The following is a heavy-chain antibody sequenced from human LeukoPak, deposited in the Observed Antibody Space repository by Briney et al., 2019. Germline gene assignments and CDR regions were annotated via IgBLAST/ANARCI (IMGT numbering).Heavy chain of an antibody. Sequence: KTTETLSLTCAVYGGSFSGYYWSWIRQPPGRGLEWIGEIDHSGSTNYNPSLKSRVTISVDTSKNQFSLKLSSLTAADTAVYYCARAEQWLVYGFDYWGQGTLVTVSS. V-gene: IGHV4-34*01. D-gene: IGHD6-19*01. CDR1: GGSFSGYY. CDR2: IDHSGST. J-gene: IGHJ4*02. CDR3: ARAEQWLVYGFDY.